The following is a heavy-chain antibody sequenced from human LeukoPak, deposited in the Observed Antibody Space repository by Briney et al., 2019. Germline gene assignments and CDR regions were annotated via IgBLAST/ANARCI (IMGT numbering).Heavy chain of an antibody. J-gene: IGHJ4*02. CDR1: GGSVNNFF. CDR2: VHDSGRT. Sequence: SQTLSLTCTVSGGSVNNFFWTWIRQPPGKRLEWIGDVHDSGRTTYNPSLKSRVSTSLDTSNNKFSLKLTSVTAADTAVYYCAREIGSGRSHIGTFDSWGRGILVTVSS. D-gene: IGHD3-10*01. CDR3: AREIGSGRSHIGTFDS. V-gene: IGHV4-59*02.